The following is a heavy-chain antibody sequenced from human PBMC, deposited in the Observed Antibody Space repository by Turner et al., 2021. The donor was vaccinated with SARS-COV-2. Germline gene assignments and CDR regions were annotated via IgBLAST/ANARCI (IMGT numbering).Heavy chain of an antibody. Sequence: EVQLFESGGGLVQPGWSLSLSCAASGFTFSSYAMGWVRQAAGKGLEWVSAISSSGDSTYYGDSVKGRFTISRGNSKDTLCLQRNSLRAEDTAVYYCAKGEGYGSGAFDIWGQGTMVTVSS. CDR1: GFTFSSYA. V-gene: IGHV3-23*01. CDR3: AKGEGYGSGAFDI. D-gene: IGHD3-10*01. CDR2: ISSSGDST. J-gene: IGHJ3*02.